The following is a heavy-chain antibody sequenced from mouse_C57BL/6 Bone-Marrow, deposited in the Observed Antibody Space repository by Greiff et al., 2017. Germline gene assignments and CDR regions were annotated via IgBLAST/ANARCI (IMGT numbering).Heavy chain of an antibody. CDR2: IYPRSGNT. V-gene: IGHV1-81*01. J-gene: IGHJ4*01. CDR3: ARRGIYYGNYDYAMDY. Sequence: VQLQQSGAELARPGASVKLSCKASGYTFTSYGISWVKQRTGQGLEWIGEIYPRSGNTYYNEKFKGKATLTADKSSSTAYMELRSLTSEDSAVYFCARRGIYYGNYDYAMDYWGQGTSVTVSS. CDR1: GYTFTSYG. D-gene: IGHD2-1*01.